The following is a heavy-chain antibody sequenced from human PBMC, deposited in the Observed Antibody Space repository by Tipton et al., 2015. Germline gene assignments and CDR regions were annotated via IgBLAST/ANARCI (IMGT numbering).Heavy chain of an antibody. Sequence: SLRLSCAASGFTFSPYSMNWVRQAPGKGLEWVSYISGTSSTIYYADSVKGRFTISRDNAKNSLFLQMNSLRAEDTAVYYCARDGYDVLTGHSVTFDYWGQGSLVTVSS. V-gene: IGHV3-48*04. J-gene: IGHJ4*02. CDR1: GFTFSPYS. CDR2: ISGTSSTI. D-gene: IGHD3-9*01. CDR3: ARDGYDVLTGHSVTFDY.